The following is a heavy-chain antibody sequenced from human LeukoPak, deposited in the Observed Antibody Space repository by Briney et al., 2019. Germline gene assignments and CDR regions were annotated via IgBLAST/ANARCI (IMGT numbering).Heavy chain of an antibody. Sequence: SETLSLTCAISGGSISSSNWWTWVRQPPGKGLEWVGEIYLRGNTNYNPSLESRVTISVDESRTQLSLRLESVTAADTAVYYCARGTITTVTDSWGPGTLVTVSS. CDR3: ARGTITTVTDS. J-gene: IGHJ4*02. V-gene: IGHV4-4*02. CDR2: IYLRGNT. D-gene: IGHD4-17*01. CDR1: GGSISSSNW.